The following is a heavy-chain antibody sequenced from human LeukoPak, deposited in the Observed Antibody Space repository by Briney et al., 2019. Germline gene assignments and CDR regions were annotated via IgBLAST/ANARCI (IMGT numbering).Heavy chain of an antibody. CDR2: IKQDGSEI. CDR3: ATASTKRDTDAFDI. Sequence: GGSLRLSCAASGFTLSSYWMTWVRQAPGIGLEWVANIKQDGSEIYYVDSVKGRFTISRDNAKHSLYLQMNSLRVEDTAVYYCATASTKRDTDAFDIWGQGTMVTVSS. V-gene: IGHV3-7*02. J-gene: IGHJ3*02. CDR1: GFTLSSYW. D-gene: IGHD6-25*01.